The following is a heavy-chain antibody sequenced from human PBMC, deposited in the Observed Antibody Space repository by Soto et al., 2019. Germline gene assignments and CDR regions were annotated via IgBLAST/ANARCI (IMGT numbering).Heavy chain of an antibody. CDR1: GRSISETGYY. V-gene: IGHV4-39*01. CDR3: ARGGGSGDYDY. J-gene: IGHJ4*02. Sequence: SETLSLTCTVSGRSISETGYYWGWIRQPPGKGLEWIGNIYYSGSTDYNPSLKSRVTISVDTSKNQFSLKLSSVTAADTAVYYCARGGGSGDYDYWGQGTLVTVS. CDR2: IYYSGST. D-gene: IGHD4-17*01.